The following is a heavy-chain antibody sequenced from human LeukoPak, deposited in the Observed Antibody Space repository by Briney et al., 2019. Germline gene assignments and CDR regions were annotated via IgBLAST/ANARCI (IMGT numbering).Heavy chain of an antibody. CDR3: AKEVVAATPRYYYYYGMDV. J-gene: IGHJ6*02. Sequence: PGGSLRLSCAASGFTFSSYAMSWVRQAPGKGLEWVSAISGSDGSTYYADSVKGRFTISRDNSKNTLYLQMNSLRAEDTALYYCAKEVVAATPRYYYYYGMDVWGQGTTVTVSS. V-gene: IGHV3-23*01. D-gene: IGHD2-15*01. CDR1: GFTFSSYA. CDR2: ISGSDGST.